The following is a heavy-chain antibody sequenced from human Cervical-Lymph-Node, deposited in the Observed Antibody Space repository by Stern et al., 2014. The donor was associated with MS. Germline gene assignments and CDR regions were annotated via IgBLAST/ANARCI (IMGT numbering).Heavy chain of an antibody. J-gene: IGHJ6*02. V-gene: IGHV5-51*01. D-gene: IGHD3-16*01. Sequence: EVQLVQSGAEVKKPGESLKISCQGFGYNFDTYWIGWVRQMPGKGLEWMGIIYPGDSDTRYSPSFQGQVTIPADKSMNTAYLQWSSLKASDTAVYYCAREGARSLDVWGQGTTVTVFS. CDR2: IYPGDSDT. CDR3: AREGARSLDV. CDR1: GYNFDTYW.